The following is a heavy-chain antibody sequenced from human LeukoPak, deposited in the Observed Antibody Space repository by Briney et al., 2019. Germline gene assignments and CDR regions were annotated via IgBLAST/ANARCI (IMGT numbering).Heavy chain of an antibody. J-gene: IGHJ1*01. CDR3: ARDGKYDSSGYYGRSEYFQH. Sequence: ASVKVSCKASGYTFTGYYMHWVRQAPGQGLEWMGWINPNSGGTSYAQKFQGRVTMTRDTSTSTVYMELSSLRSEDTAVYYCARDGKYDSSGYYGRSEYFQHWGQGTLVTVSS. V-gene: IGHV1-2*02. D-gene: IGHD3-22*01. CDR1: GYTFTGYY. CDR2: INPNSGGT.